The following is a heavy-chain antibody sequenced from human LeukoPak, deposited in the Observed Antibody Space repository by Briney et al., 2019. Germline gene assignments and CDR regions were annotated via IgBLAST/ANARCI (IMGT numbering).Heavy chain of an antibody. D-gene: IGHD2-15*01. V-gene: IGHV3-21*01. CDR1: GFPFGTYN. CDR2: IGGSGSHI. CDR3: ARGAGYGSIPTCRGTGNRFDC. J-gene: IGHJ5*01. Sequence: GGSLRLSCAASGFPFGTYNMNWVRQAPGKGLEWVSSIGGSGSHIYYADSMKGRFTISRDNAKNSLYLLMNSLGAEDTAVYFCARGAGYGSIPTCRGTGNRFDCWGQGTLVSVSS.